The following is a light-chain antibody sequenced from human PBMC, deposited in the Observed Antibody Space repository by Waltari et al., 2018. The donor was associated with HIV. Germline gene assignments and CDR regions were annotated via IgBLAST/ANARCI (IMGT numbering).Light chain of an antibody. CDR1: QGISNS. CDR3: QQYLIAPPLT. Sequence: DIQMTQSPSSLSASIGDSVTITCRASQGISNSLAWYQQKPGKAPTLLVYAASRLQSGVPSRFSGSGSGTDYTLTISSLQPDDIATYYCQQYLIAPPLTFGGGTKVVI. CDR2: AAS. V-gene: IGKV1-NL1*01. J-gene: IGKJ4*01.